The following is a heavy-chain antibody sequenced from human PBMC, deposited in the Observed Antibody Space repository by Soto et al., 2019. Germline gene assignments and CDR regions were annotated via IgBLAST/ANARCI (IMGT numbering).Heavy chain of an antibody. CDR2: MNPNSGNT. J-gene: IGHJ6*02. Sequence: ASVKVSCKASGYTFTSYDINWVRQATGQGLEWMGWMNPNSGNTGYAQKFQGRVTMTRNTSISTAYMELSSLRSEDTAVYDCARAHPRITIFGVVNWSYYGMDVWGQGTTVTVSS. CDR1: GYTFTSYD. CDR3: ARAHPRITIFGVVNWSYYGMDV. D-gene: IGHD3-3*01. V-gene: IGHV1-8*01.